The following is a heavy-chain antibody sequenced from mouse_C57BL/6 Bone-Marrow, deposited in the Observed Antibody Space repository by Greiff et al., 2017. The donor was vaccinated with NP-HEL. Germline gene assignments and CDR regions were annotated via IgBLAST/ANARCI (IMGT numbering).Heavy chain of an antibody. CDR3: ATYYYGSSYEGGFAY. CDR2: IHPNSGST. V-gene: IGHV1-64*01. J-gene: IGHJ3*01. Sequence: VQLQQPGAELVKPGASVKLSCKASGYTFTSYWMHWVQQRPGQGLEWIGMIHPNSGSTNYNEKFKSKATLTVDKSSSTAYMQISSLTSEDSAVYYCATYYYGSSYEGGFAYWGQGTLVTVSA. CDR1: GYTFTSYW. D-gene: IGHD1-1*01.